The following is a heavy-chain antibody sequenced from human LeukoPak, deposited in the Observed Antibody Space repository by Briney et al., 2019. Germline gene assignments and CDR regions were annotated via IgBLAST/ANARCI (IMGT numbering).Heavy chain of an antibody. CDR2: IYYSGST. CDR3: ARHGTYYDILTGDDWYFDL. V-gene: IGHV4-59*08. D-gene: IGHD3-9*01. CDR1: SGSIRSFY. J-gene: IGHJ2*01. Sequence: SETLPLTCTVSSGSIRSFYWSWIRQPPGKGLEWIGYIYYSGSTNYNPSLKSRVSISVDMSKNHFSLKLSSVTAADTAVYYCARHGTYYDILTGDDWYFDLWGRGTLVTVSS.